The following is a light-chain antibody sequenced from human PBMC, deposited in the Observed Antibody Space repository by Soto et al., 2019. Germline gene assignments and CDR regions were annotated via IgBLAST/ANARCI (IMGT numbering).Light chain of an antibody. Sequence: DIQMTQSPSTLSASVGDRVTITCRASQSVTNWLAWYQQKPGKAPNLLIYDASRLQSGIPSRFSVSGSGTEFTLTISSLQPDDFATYYCQQYTAYPYTFGRGTKLEIK. CDR1: QSVTNW. CDR2: DAS. V-gene: IGKV1-5*01. CDR3: QQYTAYPYT. J-gene: IGKJ2*01.